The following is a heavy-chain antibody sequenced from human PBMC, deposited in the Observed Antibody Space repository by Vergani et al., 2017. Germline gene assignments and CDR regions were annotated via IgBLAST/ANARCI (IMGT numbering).Heavy chain of an antibody. CDR1: GFTFSSYG. Sequence: QVQLVESGGGVVQPGRSLRLSCAASGFTFSSYGMHWVRQAPGKGLEWVAVISYDGSNKYYADSVKGRFTITRDNSKNTLYLQMNSLRVEDTAVYYCAKIKFGVGSYFDYWGQGTLVTVSS. CDR3: AKIKFGVGSYFDY. J-gene: IGHJ4*02. V-gene: IGHV3-30*18. CDR2: ISYDGSNK. D-gene: IGHD2-8*01.